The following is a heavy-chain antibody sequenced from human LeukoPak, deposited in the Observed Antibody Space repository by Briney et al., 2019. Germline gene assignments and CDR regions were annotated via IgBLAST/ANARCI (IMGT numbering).Heavy chain of an antibody. CDR1: GYTFTGYY. CDR3: ARDGGPAVAGKRCMDV. V-gene: IGHV1-2*02. D-gene: IGHD6-19*01. J-gene: IGHJ6*02. Sequence: ASVKVSCKASGYTFTGYYMHWVRQAPGQGLEWMGWINPNSGGTNYAQKFQGRVTMTRDMSISTAYMELSRLRSDDTAVYYCARDGGPAVAGKRCMDVWGQGTTVTVSS. CDR2: INPNSGGT.